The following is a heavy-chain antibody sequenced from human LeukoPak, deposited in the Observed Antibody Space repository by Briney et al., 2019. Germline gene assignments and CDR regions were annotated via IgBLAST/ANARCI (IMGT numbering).Heavy chain of an antibody. CDR3: ARDPSGYFNY. V-gene: IGHV4-61*01. CDR1: GGSLTSGSSY. D-gene: IGHD3-22*01. CDR2: IYYSGST. J-gene: IGHJ4*02. Sequence: SETLSLTCTVSGGSLTSGSSYGSWIRPPPGRGGDWIGYIYYSGSTNYNPSLKSRVTISVDTSKNQFSLRLSSVTAADTAVYYCARDPSGYFNYWGQGTLATVSS.